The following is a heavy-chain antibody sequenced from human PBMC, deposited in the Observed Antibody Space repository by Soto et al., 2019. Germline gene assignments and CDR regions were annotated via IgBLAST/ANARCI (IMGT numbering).Heavy chain of an antibody. CDR3: SRRAPEGFDP. V-gene: IGHV4-39*01. J-gene: IGHJ5*02. CDR2: INSSGST. CDR1: GGSFGSSAYY. Sequence: KPSETLSLTCTVSGGSFGSSAYYWGWIRRAPGKGLEWIGSINSSGSTFSNPSLKSRVTLSVDTSKNQFSLKLTSVTAADTALYYCSRRAPEGFDPWGQGTLVTVSS.